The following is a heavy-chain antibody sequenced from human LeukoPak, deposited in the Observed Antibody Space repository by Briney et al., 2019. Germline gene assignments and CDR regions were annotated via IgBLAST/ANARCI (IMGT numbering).Heavy chain of an antibody. CDR1: GFTFSSYG. V-gene: IGHV3-30*18. CDR2: VSYDGSNK. CDR3: AKSVGVATEFDY. Sequence: PGGSLRLSCAASGFTFSSYGMHWVRQAPGKGLEWVAVVSYDGSNKYYADSVKGRFTISRDNSKNTLYLQMNSLRAEDTAVYYCAKSVGVATEFDYWGQGTLVTVSS. J-gene: IGHJ4*02. D-gene: IGHD2-21*02.